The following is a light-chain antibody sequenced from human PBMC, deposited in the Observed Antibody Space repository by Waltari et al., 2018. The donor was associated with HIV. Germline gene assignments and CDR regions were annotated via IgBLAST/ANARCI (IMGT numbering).Light chain of an antibody. Sequence: QSALTPPASVSGSPGQSITISCPGTSSDVGGYNYVSWYQQHPGKAPKLMIYDVSNRPSGVSNRFSGSKSGNTASLTISGLQAEDEADYYCSSYTSSSTLVFGTGTKVTVL. CDR2: DVS. CDR3: SSYTSSSTLV. CDR1: SSDVGGYNY. J-gene: IGLJ1*01. V-gene: IGLV2-14*03.